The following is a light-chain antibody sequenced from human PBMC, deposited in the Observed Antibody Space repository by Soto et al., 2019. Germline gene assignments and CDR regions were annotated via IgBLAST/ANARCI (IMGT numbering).Light chain of an antibody. V-gene: IGLV2-14*01. CDR1: SSDVGGYNY. CDR2: DVS. Sequence: QSVLTQPASVSGSPGQSITISCTGTSSDVGGYNYVSWYQQHPGKPPKLMIYDVSNRPSGVSNRFSGSKSGNTASLTISGLQAEDEADYYCTSYTGSSTHVFGTGTKVTVL. CDR3: TSYTGSSTHV. J-gene: IGLJ1*01.